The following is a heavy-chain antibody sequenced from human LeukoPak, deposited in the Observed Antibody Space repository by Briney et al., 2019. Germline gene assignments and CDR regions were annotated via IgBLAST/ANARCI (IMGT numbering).Heavy chain of an antibody. CDR3: ARLYVWGSYRFDY. D-gene: IGHD3-16*02. Sequence: SETLSLTCTVSGGSISSSSYYWGWIRQPPGKGLEWIGSIYYSGSTNYNPSPNSRVTISVDTSKNQFSLKLSSVTAADTAVYYCARLYVWGSYRFDYWGQGTLVTVSS. CDR2: IYYSGST. V-gene: IGHV4-39*07. CDR1: GGSISSSSYY. J-gene: IGHJ4*02.